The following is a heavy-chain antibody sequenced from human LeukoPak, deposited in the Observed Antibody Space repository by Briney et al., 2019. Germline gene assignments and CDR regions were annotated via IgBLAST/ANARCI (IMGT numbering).Heavy chain of an antibody. CDR3: VRDNPRCCGVVPANIDDY. D-gene: IGHD2-15*01. Sequence: GGSLRLSCAASGFTINHYGIHWVRQAPGKGLEWVAVMSYDESKNKYIDSVEGRFTLSRDNSKNTVYLQMHILRAEDTAVYYCVRDNPRCCGVVPANIDDYWGQGTLVTVSS. CDR1: GFTINHYG. CDR2: MSYDESKN. V-gene: IGHV3-30*03. J-gene: IGHJ4*02.